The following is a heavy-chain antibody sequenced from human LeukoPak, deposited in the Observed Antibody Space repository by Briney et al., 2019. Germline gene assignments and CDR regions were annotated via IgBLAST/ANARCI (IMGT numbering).Heavy chain of an antibody. CDR2: ISAYNGNT. CDR1: GYTFTSYG. J-gene: IGHJ5*02. D-gene: IGHD3-22*01. V-gene: IGHV1-18*01. Sequence: ASVKVSCKASGYTFTSYGISWVRQAPGQGLEWMGWISAYNGNTNYAQKLQGRVTMTTDTSTSTAYMELRSLRSGDTAVYYCARGGPARYYYDSSGYFGFGPWGQGTLVTVSS. CDR3: ARGGPARYYYDSSGYFGFGP.